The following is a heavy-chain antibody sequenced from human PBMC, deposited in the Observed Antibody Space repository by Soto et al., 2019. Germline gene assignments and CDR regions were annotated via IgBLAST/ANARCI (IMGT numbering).Heavy chain of an antibody. J-gene: IGHJ4*02. CDR1: GGSISSGGYY. CDR3: AREVDYYDSSGYFSWNYFDY. V-gene: IGHV4-31*03. D-gene: IGHD3-22*01. Sequence: QVQLQESGPGLVKPSQTLSLTCTVSGGSISSGGYYWSWIRQHPWKGLEWIGYIYYSGSTYYNPSLKSRVTISVDTSKNQFSLKLSSVTAADTAVYYCAREVDYYDSSGYFSWNYFDYWGQGTLVTVSS. CDR2: IYYSGST.